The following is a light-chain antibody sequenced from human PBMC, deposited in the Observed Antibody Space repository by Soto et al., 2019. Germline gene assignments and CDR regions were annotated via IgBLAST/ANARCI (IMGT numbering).Light chain of an antibody. V-gene: IGKV3-11*01. CDR2: DAS. J-gene: IGKJ4*01. CDR1: QSVSRY. CDR3: QQSSDWPST. Sequence: EIVLTQSPATLSLSPGERATLSCRASQSVSRYLAWYQQKPGQAPRLLIYDASNRATGIPARFSGSGSGTDFTLTISSLAPEDFAVYYCQQSSDWPSTFGGGTKVQIK.